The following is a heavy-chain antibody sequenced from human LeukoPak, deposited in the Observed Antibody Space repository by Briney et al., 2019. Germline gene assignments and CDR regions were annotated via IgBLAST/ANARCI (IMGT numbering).Heavy chain of an antibody. J-gene: IGHJ4*02. CDR2: ISAYNGNT. CDR3: ARSGIAAAGVDY. CDR1: GYTFTSYS. Sequence: ASVKVSCKASGYTFTSYSISWVRQAPGQGLEWMGWISAYNGNTNYAQKLQGRVTMTTDTSTSTAYIELRSLRSDDTAVYYCARSGIAAAGVDYWGQGTLVTVSS. D-gene: IGHD6-13*01. V-gene: IGHV1-18*01.